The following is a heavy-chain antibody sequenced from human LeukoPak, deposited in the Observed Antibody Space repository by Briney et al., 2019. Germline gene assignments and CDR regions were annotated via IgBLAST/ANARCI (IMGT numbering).Heavy chain of an antibody. CDR1: GGSISGYY. CDR2: IYYSGST. Sequence: SETLSITCTVSGGSISGYYWSWIRQPPGKGLEWIGYIYYSGSTNYNPSLKSRVTMSVDTSKNQFSLKLSSVTAADTAVYYCARPRGIAVARRAFDIWGQGTMVTVSS. D-gene: IGHD6-19*01. CDR3: ARPRGIAVARRAFDI. J-gene: IGHJ3*02. V-gene: IGHV4-59*12.